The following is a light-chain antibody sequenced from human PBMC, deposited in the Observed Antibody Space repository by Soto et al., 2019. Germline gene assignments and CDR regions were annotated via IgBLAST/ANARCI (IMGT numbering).Light chain of an antibody. J-gene: IGLJ2*01. Sequence: QSVLTQPPSVSAAPGQKVTISCSGSSSNLGNNYVSWFQQLPGTAPKLLIYDSNKRPSGIPDRFSGSKSGTSATLDITGLQTGDEADYYCATWDRSLTGEVFGGGTQLTVL. CDR2: DSN. V-gene: IGLV1-51*01. CDR1: SSNLGNNY. CDR3: ATWDRSLTGEV.